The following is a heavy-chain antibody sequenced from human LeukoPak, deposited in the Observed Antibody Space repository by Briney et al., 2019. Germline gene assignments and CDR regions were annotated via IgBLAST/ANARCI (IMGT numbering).Heavy chain of an antibody. CDR2: ISYDGTKE. CDR3: ARGRGLGVVSPYFDY. Sequence: PGRSLRLSCAASGFTLSSYDMHWVRQAPGKGLEWVAVISYDGTKEYYADSVKGRFTISRDNSRNTLYLQMNSLRPEDTAVYYCARGRGLGVVSPYFDYWGQGTLLTVSS. CDR1: GFTLSSYD. D-gene: IGHD3-3*01. J-gene: IGHJ4*02. V-gene: IGHV3-30*03.